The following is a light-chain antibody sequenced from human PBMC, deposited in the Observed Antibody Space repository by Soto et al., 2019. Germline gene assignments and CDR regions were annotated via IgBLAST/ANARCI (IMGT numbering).Light chain of an antibody. Sequence: EIVLTQSPGTLSLSPGERATLSCRASQSVSSSQLAWYQQKPGQAPRLLIYGASTTATGIPARFSGGGSGTDFTLTIRRLEPEDFAVYYCQQFGSSPEYTFGQGTKLEVK. CDR1: QSVSSSQ. CDR3: QQFGSSPEYT. J-gene: IGKJ2*01. CDR2: GAS. V-gene: IGKV3-20*01.